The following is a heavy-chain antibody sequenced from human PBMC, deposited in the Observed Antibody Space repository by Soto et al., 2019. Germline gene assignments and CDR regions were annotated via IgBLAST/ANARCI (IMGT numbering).Heavy chain of an antibody. D-gene: IGHD3-3*01. J-gene: IGHJ6*02. V-gene: IGHV1-8*01. Sequence: WASVKVSCKASGYTFTSYDINWVRQATGQGLEWMGWMNPNSGNTAYAQKSQGRVTMTRNTSISTAYMELTSLRSEDTAVYYCATQKRSTYYDFWSGYPPGWYYYYGMDVWGQGTTVTVSS. CDR3: ATQKRSTYYDFWSGYPPGWYYYYGMDV. CDR1: GYTFTSYD. CDR2: MNPNSGNT.